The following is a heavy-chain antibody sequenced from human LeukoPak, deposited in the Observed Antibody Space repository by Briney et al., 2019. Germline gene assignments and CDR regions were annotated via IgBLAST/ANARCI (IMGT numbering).Heavy chain of an antibody. J-gene: IGHJ5*02. CDR3: ARDKGYCSGMTCYEYWFDH. CDR1: GFSFSTSS. D-gene: IGHD2-15*01. Sequence: QPGGSLRLSCGGSGFSFSTSSMNWVRQAPGKGLEWVAYISDNGRTKYYADSVKGRFTISRDNDRSSLFLQMNSLRADDTAVYYCARDKGYCSGMTCYEYWFDHWGQGTLVTVSS. V-gene: IGHV3-48*01. CDR2: ISDNGRTK.